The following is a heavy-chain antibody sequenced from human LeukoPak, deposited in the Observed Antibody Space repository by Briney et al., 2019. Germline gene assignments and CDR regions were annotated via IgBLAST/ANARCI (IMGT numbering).Heavy chain of an antibody. Sequence: SETLSLTCAVYGGSFSGYYWGWIRQLPGKGLEWIGNIHSSGNSFCNPSLKGRVTISVDTSKNQFSLKLSSVTAADTAVYYCEKDSHLDVWGQGTTVTVSS. CDR1: GGSFSGYY. J-gene: IGHJ6*02. CDR2: IHSSGNS. D-gene: IGHD2-15*01. V-gene: IGHV4-34*01. CDR3: EKDSHLDV.